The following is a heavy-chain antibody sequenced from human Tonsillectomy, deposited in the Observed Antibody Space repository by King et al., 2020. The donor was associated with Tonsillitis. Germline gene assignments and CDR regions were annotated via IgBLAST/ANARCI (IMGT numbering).Heavy chain of an antibody. V-gene: IGHV3-7*03. D-gene: IGHD6-19*01. J-gene: IGHJ4*02. CDR2: IREDGSDK. Sequence: VQLVESGGGLVQPGGSLRVSCAASGFNLGSYWMSWVRQAPGKGLEWVANIREDGSDKYYVDSVKGRFTVSRDDAKNSVYLQMNSLRVEDTALYYCARIGVRGGTRGWTVFDYWGQGSLVTVSS. CDR3: ARIGVRGGTRGWTVFDY. CDR1: GFNLGSYW.